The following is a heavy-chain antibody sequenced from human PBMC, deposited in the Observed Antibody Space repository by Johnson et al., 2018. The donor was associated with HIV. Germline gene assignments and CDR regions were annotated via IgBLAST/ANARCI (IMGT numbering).Heavy chain of an antibody. CDR3: PRETNSAMAGDAFDI. J-gene: IGHJ3*02. CDR2: IHWNGGST. CDR1: GFSVSASY. Sequence: VQLVESGGGVVQPGRSLRLSCVASGFSVSASYMSWVRQAPGKGLEWVSGIHWNGGSTGYADSVKGRFTISRDTAKNSLYLQMNSLRAEDTAVYYCPRETNSAMAGDAFDIWGQGTMVTVSS. V-gene: IGHV3-20*04. D-gene: IGHD5-18*01.